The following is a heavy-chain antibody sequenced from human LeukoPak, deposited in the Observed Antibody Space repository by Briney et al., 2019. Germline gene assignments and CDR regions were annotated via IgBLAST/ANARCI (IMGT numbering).Heavy chain of an antibody. V-gene: IGHV1-2*02. CDR3: AKGYYFDILSGYSSLDS. Sequence: ASVKVSCKASGYTFTGYYMHWVRQAPGQGLERMGWINSKSGGTNYAQKFQGRVSMTRDTSINTAYMQLSRLRAEDTATYYCAKGYYFDILSGYSSLDSWGQGTLVTVSS. CDR2: INSKSGGT. J-gene: IGHJ4*02. D-gene: IGHD3-9*01. CDR1: GYTFTGYY.